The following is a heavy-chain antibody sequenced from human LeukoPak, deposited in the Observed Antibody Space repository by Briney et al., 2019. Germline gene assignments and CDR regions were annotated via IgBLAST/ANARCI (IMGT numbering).Heavy chain of an antibody. CDR3: ARGKLYSDSSGYYYPPPYFFDY. CDR2: INHSGSA. J-gene: IGHJ4*02. CDR1: GGSFSDYY. Sequence: SETLSLTCAVYGGSFSDYYWSWIRQPPGKGLEWIGEINHSGSANFNPSLKSRVTMSIDTSRKQFSLKLSSVTAADTAVYYCARGKLYSDSSGYYYPPPYFFDYWGQGTLVTVSS. D-gene: IGHD3-22*01. V-gene: IGHV4-34*01.